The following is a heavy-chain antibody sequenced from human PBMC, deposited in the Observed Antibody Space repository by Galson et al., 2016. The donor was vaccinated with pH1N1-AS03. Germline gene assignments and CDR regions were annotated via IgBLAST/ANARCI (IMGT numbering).Heavy chain of an antibody. J-gene: IGHJ6*03. CDR3: ARDWLNWNDRDYYYFYMDV. Sequence: SLRLSCAASGFMFSTYSMNWVRQAPGKGLEWVSSITSTSYKNYADSVKGRFTISRDDAKNSLYLQMNSLRVEDTAVYYCARDWLNWNDRDYYYFYMDVWGKGTTVTVSS. V-gene: IGHV3-21*01. CDR2: ITSTSYK. D-gene: IGHD1-1*01. CDR1: GFMFSTYS.